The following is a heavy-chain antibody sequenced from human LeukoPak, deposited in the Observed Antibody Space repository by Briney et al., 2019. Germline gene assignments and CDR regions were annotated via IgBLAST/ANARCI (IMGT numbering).Heavy chain of an antibody. D-gene: IGHD6-13*01. V-gene: IGHV3-49*03. J-gene: IGHJ4*02. Sequence: GGSLRLSCTASGSTFDYYAMSWFRQAPGKGLEWVGFIRTKAYGGTTDYAASVKGRFTISKDDSKSIAYLQMNSLKTEDTAVYYCSRGQQVVSYYFDYWGQGTLVTVSS. CDR2: IRTKAYGGTT. CDR1: GSTFDYYA. CDR3: SRGQQVVSYYFDY.